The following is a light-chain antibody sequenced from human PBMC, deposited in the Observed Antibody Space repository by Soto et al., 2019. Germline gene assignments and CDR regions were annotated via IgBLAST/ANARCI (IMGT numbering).Light chain of an antibody. Sequence: QSALTQPPSVSGSPGQSVTISCTGTSSDVGGYNYVSWYQQYPGKAPKLMIYEVSGRPSGVPDRFSGSKSGNTASLTVSGLQAEDEADYYCSSFAGSTHVVFGGGTKLTVL. CDR1: SSDVGGYNY. CDR3: SSFAGSTHVV. CDR2: EVS. J-gene: IGLJ2*01. V-gene: IGLV2-8*01.